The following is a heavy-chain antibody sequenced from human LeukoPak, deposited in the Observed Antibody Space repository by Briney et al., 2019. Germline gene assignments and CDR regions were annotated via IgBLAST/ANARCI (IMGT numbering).Heavy chain of an antibody. CDR1: GFTFSSYG. Sequence: PGGSLRLSCAASGFTFSSYGMHWVRQAPGKGLEWVAFIRYDGSNKYYADSVKGRFTISRDNSKNTLYLQMNSLRAEDTAVYYCAVGYCSGGSCSAFDPWGQGTLVTVPS. J-gene: IGHJ5*02. CDR3: AVGYCSGGSCSAFDP. V-gene: IGHV3-30*02. CDR2: IRYDGSNK. D-gene: IGHD2-15*01.